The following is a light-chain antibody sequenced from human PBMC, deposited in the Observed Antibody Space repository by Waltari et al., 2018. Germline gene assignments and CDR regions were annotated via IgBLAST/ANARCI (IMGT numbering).Light chain of an antibody. V-gene: IGKV1-5*03. CDR3: QQYNSYPWT. CDR1: QSIGVW. CDR2: KES. Sequence: DIQMTQSPSTLSASVGDRVTITCRASQSIGVWLGWYQQKPGKAPKLLIYKESSLESGVPPRFSGSGSGTVFTLTISSLQPEDFATYYCQQYNSYPWTFGQGTKVEMK. J-gene: IGKJ1*01.